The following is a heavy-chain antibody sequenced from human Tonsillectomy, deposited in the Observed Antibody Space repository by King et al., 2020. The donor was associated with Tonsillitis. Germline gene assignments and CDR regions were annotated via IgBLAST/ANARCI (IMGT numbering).Heavy chain of an antibody. V-gene: IGHV2-70*04. Sequence: TLKESGPALVKPTQTLTLTCTFSGFSLSTDGMRVRWIRQPPGKALEWLARIDWDGDKFYSTSLETRLTISKDTSKNQVVLTMTNMDPVDTATYYCARMGDYYDSSGYYNWFDHWGQGTLVTVSS. CDR2: IDWDGDK. CDR1: GFSLSTDGMR. D-gene: IGHD3-22*01. J-gene: IGHJ5*02. CDR3: ARMGDYYDSSGYYNWFDH.